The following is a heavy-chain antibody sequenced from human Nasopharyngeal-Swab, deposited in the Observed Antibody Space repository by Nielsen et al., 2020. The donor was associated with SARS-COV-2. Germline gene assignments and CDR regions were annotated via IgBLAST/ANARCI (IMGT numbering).Heavy chain of an antibody. CDR2: FDPEDGET. CDR3: ATDRRVTLSHYFDY. D-gene: IGHD3-10*01. J-gene: IGHJ4*02. V-gene: IGHV1-24*01. Sequence: ASVKASCKVSGCTLTELSMHWVRQAPGKGLEWMGGFDPEDGETIYAQKFQGRVTMTEDTSTDTAYIELSSLRSEDTAVYYCATDRRVTLSHYFDYWGQGALVTVSS. CDR1: GCTLTELS.